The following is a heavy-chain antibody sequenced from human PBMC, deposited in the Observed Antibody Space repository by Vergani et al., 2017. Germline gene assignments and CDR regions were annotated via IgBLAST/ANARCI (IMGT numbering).Heavy chain of an antibody. CDR2: VYWNDDE. V-gene: IGHV2-5*01. D-gene: IGHD3-9*01. Sequence: QITLRESGPTLVKPTQTLTLTCTCSGFSLTTVGEGVGWIRQPPGRALEWLAFVYWNDDERYSPSLKSRVPITKDTSKNEVILTMATMDPVDTATYYCVHRLGYFDWDGAFDVWGPGTMVTVCS. CDR1: GFSLTTVGEG. CDR3: VHRLGYFDWDGAFDV. J-gene: IGHJ3*01.